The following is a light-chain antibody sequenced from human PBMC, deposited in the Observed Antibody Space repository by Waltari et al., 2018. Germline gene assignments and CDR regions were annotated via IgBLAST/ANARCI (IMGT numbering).Light chain of an antibody. J-gene: IGLJ2*01. CDR2: YNS. V-gene: IGLV3-25*03. Sequence: SYDVSQPRSVSVSPGQTARITCGGDNIGSKGVHWYQQKSAQAPVLVIYYNSDRPSGIPERISGSTSGTTATLTISGVQAEDEADYYCQSADRGGTQEVFGGGTKLTVL. CDR1: NIGSKG. CDR3: QSADRGGTQEV.